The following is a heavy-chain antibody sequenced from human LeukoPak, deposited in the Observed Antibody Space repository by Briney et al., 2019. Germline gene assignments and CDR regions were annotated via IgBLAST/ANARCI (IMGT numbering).Heavy chain of an antibody. Sequence: GGSLRLSCVGSGFTFRSHAMSWVRQAPEKGLEFVSGIYENGGTTYYADSVKGRFSISRDNSKNTLYLQMDSLRGEDTAVYYCAKDFRIAYSAHFDYWGQGALVTVSS. CDR1: GFTFRSHA. CDR3: AKDFRIAYSAHFDY. CDR2: IYENGGTT. V-gene: IGHV3-23*01. J-gene: IGHJ4*02. D-gene: IGHD2-21*01.